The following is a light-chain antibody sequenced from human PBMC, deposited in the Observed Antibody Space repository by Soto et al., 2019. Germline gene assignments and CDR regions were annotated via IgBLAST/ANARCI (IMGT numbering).Light chain of an antibody. CDR1: STDVGGYNY. CDR2: EVS. Sequence: QSALAQPSSVSGSPGQSITISCTGTSTDVGGYNYVSWYQHHPGKGPKLIIYEVSNRPSGVSDRFSGSKSGNKASLIISNLEAEDESDYYCGSYTSTDTTFVFGNGT. V-gene: IGLV2-14*01. J-gene: IGLJ1*01. CDR3: GSYTSTDTTFV.